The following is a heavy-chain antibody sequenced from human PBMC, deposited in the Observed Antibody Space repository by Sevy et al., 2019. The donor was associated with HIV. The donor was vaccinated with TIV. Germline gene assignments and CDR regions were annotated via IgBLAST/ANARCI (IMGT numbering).Heavy chain of an antibody. V-gene: IGHV3-30-3*01. D-gene: IGHD6-19*01. CDR1: GFTFSSYA. CDR3: ARNTDSSGWYLDY. Sequence: GGSLRLSCAASGFTFSSYAMHWVRQAPGKGLEWVAVISYDGSNKYYAHSVKGRFTISRDNSKNTLYLQMNSLRAEDTAVYYCARNTDSSGWYLDYWGQGTLVTVSS. CDR2: ISYDGSNK. J-gene: IGHJ4*02.